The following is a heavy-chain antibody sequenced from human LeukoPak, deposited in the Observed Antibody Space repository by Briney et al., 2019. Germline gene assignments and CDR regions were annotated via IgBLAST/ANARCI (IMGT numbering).Heavy chain of an antibody. CDR3: ASGPAFCGGDCHLG. D-gene: IGHD2-21*01. J-gene: IGHJ4*02. CDR1: GGSISSGSYY. CDR2: IYTSGST. V-gene: IGHV4-61*02. Sequence: PSETLSLTCTVSGGSISSGSYYWSWIRQPAGKGLEWIGRIYTSGSTNYNPSLKSRVTISVDTSKNQFSLKLSSVTAADTAVYYCASGPAFCGGDCHLGWGQGTLVTVSS.